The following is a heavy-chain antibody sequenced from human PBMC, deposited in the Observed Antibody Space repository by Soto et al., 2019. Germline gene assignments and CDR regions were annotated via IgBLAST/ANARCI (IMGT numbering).Heavy chain of an antibody. V-gene: IGHV1-24*01. CDR1: GHTLTELS. J-gene: IGHJ4*02. Sequence: QVQLVQSGAEVKKPGASVKVSCKVSGHTLTELSMHWVRQAPGKGLEWMGGFDPEDGETISAQKFQGRVTMTEDTSTDSTYMELSSLRSEDTAVYYCAEGGTRWLHSPFDYWGQGTLVTISS. CDR2: FDPEDGET. CDR3: AEGGTRWLHSPFDY. D-gene: IGHD1-1*01.